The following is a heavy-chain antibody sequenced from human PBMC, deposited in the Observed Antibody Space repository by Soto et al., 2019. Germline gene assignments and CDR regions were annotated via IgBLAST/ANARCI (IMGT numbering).Heavy chain of an antibody. J-gene: IGHJ3*02. CDR3: VRGYGDDAFDI. CDR1: GGSFSGYY. V-gene: IGHV4-30-4*08. Sequence: TSETLSLTCAVYGGSFSGYYWSWIRQPPGKGLEWIGYIYYSGSTYYHPSLKSRVTISVDTSKNHFALKLSSVTAADTAVYYCVRGYGDDAFDIWGQGTMVTVSS. CDR2: IYYSGST. D-gene: IGHD1-1*01.